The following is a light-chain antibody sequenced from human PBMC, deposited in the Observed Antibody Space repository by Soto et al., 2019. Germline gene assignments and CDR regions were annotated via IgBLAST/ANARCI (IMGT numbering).Light chain of an antibody. V-gene: IGKV3-20*01. CDR2: GVS. J-gene: IGKJ5*01. Sequence: EIVLTQSPGTLSLSPGERATLSCRASQSVSSSYLAWYQQKPGQAPRLLIYGVSSRATGIPDRFSGSGSGTDFTFTISRLEPDDLAVYYCQQYGSSPLVTFGQGKRLEIK. CDR3: QQYGSSPLVT. CDR1: QSVSSSY.